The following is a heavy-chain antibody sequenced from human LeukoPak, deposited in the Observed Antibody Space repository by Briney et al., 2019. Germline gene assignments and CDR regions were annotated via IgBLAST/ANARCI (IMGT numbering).Heavy chain of an antibody. Sequence: GASVKVSCKASGYTFTNYDIHWVRQATGQGLEWMGWMNPNSGNTGYAQKFQGRVTITRNTSISTAYMELRSLRPEDTAVYYCAASPIADLTTDDFYYMDVWGKGTTVTVSS. CDR2: MNPNSGNT. V-gene: IGHV1-8*03. CDR1: GYTFTNYD. CDR3: AASPIADLTTDDFYYMDV. J-gene: IGHJ6*03. D-gene: IGHD3-22*01.